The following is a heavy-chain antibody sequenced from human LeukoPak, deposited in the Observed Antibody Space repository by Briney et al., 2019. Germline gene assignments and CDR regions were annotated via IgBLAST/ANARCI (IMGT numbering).Heavy chain of an antibody. D-gene: IGHD1-1*01. V-gene: IGHV3-7*01. CDR2: INEHETVK. J-gene: IGHJ4*02. Sequence: PGGSLRLSCAASGFSFGNTWMTWIRQAPGRAPEWVAIINEHETVKWDVESVRGRFTVSRDNAKNTLYLQMNSLRVEDTAVYYCARGSGRQSLEDKFWGQRNMVTVSP. CDR3: ARGSGRQSLEDKF. CDR1: GFSFGNTW.